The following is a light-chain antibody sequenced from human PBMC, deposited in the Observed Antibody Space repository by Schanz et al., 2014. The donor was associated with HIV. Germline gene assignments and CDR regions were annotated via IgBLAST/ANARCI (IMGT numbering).Light chain of an antibody. CDR2: EAS. CDR3: QQYSTKPFT. Sequence: DIQMTQSPSTLSASVGDRVSISCRASQSISNWLAWYQQKPGKAPDLLIYEASILETGVPSRFSGSGTGTEFTLTISSLQPDDCATYYCQQYSTKPFTFGQGPKLQIK. V-gene: IGKV1-5*01. CDR1: QSISNW. J-gene: IGKJ2*01.